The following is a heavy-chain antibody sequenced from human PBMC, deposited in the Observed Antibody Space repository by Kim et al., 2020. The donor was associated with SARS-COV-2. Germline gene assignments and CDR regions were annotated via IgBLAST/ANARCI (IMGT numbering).Heavy chain of an antibody. D-gene: IGHD4-17*01. J-gene: IGHJ3*02. CDR3: ARGRLRGKAQGAFDI. V-gene: IGHV1-3*01. Sequence: QKFQGRVTITRDTSASTAYMELSSLRSEDTAVYYCARGRLRGKAQGAFDIWGQGTMVTVSS.